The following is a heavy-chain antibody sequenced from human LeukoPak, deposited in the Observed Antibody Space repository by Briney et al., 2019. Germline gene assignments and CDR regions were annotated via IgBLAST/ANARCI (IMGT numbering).Heavy chain of an antibody. CDR3: AKDRGLNDYDGLYYFDY. J-gene: IGHJ4*02. V-gene: IGHV4-4*02. CDR1: GGSLSSSNW. Sequence: SGTLSLTCAVSGGSLSSSNWWSWVRQPPGKGLEWIGEIYHSGSTNYNPSLKSRVTISVDKSKNQFSLKLSSVTAADTAVYYCAKDRGLNDYDGLYYFDYWGQGTLVTVSS. CDR2: IYHSGST. D-gene: IGHD4-23*01.